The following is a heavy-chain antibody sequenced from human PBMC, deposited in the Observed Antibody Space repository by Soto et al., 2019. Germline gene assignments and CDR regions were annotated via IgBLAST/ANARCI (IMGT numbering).Heavy chain of an antibody. CDR1: GGSIRSGGYY. J-gene: IGHJ3*02. V-gene: IGHV4-31*03. Sequence: PSETLSLTCTVSGGSIRSGGYYWSWIRQHPGKGLEWIGYIYYSGSTYYNPSLKSRVTISVDTSKNQFSLKLSSVTAADTAVYYCARGIAAARILGAFDIWDQGKMVTVSS. CDR2: IYYSGST. D-gene: IGHD6-13*01. CDR3: ARGIAAARILGAFDI.